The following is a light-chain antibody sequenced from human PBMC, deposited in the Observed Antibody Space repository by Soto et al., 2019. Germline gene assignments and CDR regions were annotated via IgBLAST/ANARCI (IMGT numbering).Light chain of an antibody. CDR1: QSVSNNY. V-gene: IGKV3-20*01. CDR3: QQYNKWWT. Sequence: EIVLTQSPGTLSLSPGERATLSCRASQSVSNNYLAWYQQKPGQAPRLLIYGASNRATGIPDRFSGSGSGTDFTLTISRLEPEDFGVYYCQQYNKWWTCGQGTKVDIK. CDR2: GAS. J-gene: IGKJ1*01.